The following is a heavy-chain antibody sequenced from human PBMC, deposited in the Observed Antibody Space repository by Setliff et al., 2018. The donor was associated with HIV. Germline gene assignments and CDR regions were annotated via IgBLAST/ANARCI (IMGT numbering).Heavy chain of an antibody. CDR3: ANGYSYGYDAFDI. D-gene: IGHD5-18*01. J-gene: IGHJ3*02. CDR2: IRYDGSYR. V-gene: IGHV3-30*02. Sequence: PGGSLRLSCAVSGFTFISYGMYWVRQAPGKGLEWVAFIRYDGSYRYYVDSVKGRFTISRDNSKNTMFLQMNSLRAEDTAVYYCANGYSYGYDAFDIWGQGTMVTVSS. CDR1: GFTFISYG.